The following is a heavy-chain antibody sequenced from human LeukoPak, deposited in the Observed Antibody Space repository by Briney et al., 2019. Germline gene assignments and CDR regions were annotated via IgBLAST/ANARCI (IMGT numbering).Heavy chain of an antibody. Sequence: GGSLRLSCAASGFIFNDYYMSWIRQAPGKGLEWLSYISRTGNTIYYRDSVKGRFTISRDNANNLLHLQMDNLRAEDTAVYYCARDLGSSTVTTAFDYWGQGTLVTVSS. D-gene: IGHD4-17*01. CDR3: ARDLGSSTVTTAFDY. CDR1: GFIFNDYY. CDR2: ISRTGNTI. V-gene: IGHV3-11*01. J-gene: IGHJ4*02.